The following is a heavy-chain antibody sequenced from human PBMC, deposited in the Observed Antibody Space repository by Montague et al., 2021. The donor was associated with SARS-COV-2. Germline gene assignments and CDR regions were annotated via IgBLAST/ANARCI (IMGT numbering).Heavy chain of an antibody. CDR3: ARGRVTRAGSDY. D-gene: IGHD2-15*01. J-gene: IGHJ4*02. CDR1: GGPLGDYY. Sequence: SETLSLTCAVYGGPLGDYYWGWIRQSPGKGLEWIGSNYLHGNAYYNPSLNSRVAISLDTSNNQFSLRLTSVTTSDTAVYYCARGRVTRAGSDYWGQGIRVIVSS. CDR2: NYLHGNA. V-gene: IGHV4-34*01.